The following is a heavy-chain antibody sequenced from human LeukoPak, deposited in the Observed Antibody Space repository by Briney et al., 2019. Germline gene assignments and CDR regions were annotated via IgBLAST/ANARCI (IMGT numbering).Heavy chain of an antibody. Sequence: SETLSLTCTVSGGSVSSTSHFWGWIRQPPGKGLEWIGDIYYSGSTYYNPSLKSRVTMSVDKSRNQFSVKLTSVTAADTAIYYRARRVLRYKENSGYGNWFDPWGQGTLVTVSS. V-gene: IGHV4-39*01. J-gene: IGHJ5*02. D-gene: IGHD3-22*01. CDR3: ARRVLRYKENSGYGNWFDP. CDR1: GGSVSSTSHF. CDR2: IYYSGST.